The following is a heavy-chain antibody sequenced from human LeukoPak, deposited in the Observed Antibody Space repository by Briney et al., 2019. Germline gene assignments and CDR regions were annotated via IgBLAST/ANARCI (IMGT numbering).Heavy chain of an antibody. J-gene: IGHJ5*02. V-gene: IGHV1-2*02. D-gene: IGHD2-2*01. CDR2: INPNSGGT. Sequence: ASVKVSCKASGYTFTGYYMHWARQAPGQGLEWMGWINPNSGGTNYAQKFQGRVTMTRDTSISTAYMELSRLRSDDTAVYYCARSDCSSTSCYVGDDWFDPWGQGTLVTVSS. CDR3: ARSDCSSTSCYVGDDWFDP. CDR1: GYTFTGYY.